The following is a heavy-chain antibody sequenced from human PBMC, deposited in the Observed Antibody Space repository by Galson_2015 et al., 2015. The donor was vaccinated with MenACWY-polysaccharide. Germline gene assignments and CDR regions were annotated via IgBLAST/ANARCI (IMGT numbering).Heavy chain of an antibody. V-gene: IGHV1-8*01. CDR2: MNPNSGNT. Sequence: VKVSCKASGYTFTSYDINWVRQATGQGLEWMGWMNPNSGNTGYAQKFQGRVTMTRNTSISTAYMELSSLRSEDTAVYYCARGRYAYYYDSSGYLNIDPWGQGTLVTVSS. CDR1: GYTFTSYD. D-gene: IGHD3-22*01. CDR3: ARGRYAYYYDSSGYLNIDP. J-gene: IGHJ5*02.